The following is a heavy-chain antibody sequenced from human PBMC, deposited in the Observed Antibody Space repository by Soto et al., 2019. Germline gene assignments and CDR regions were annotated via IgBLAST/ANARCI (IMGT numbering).Heavy chain of an antibody. Sequence: QVQLVESGGGLVKPGGSLRLSCAASGFTFNDYYMTWIRQAPGTGLEWVSYISSTGSYTKYADSVKGRFTISRDNAKNSLYLQMVCLRDADTGIYYCARDPSIRSPPDYWGRGTQVTVSS. CDR2: ISSTGSYT. CDR3: ARDPSIRSPPDY. D-gene: IGHD3-3*02. J-gene: IGHJ4*02. V-gene: IGHV3-11*05. CDR1: GFTFNDYY.